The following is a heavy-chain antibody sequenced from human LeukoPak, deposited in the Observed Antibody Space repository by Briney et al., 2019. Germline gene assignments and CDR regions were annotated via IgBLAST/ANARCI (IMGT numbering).Heavy chain of an antibody. CDR1: GYTFPSFG. Sequence: VASVKVSCKASGYTFPSFGISWVRQAPGQGPEWMGWINPHSGDTNYAQKFQGRVIMTRDTSISTAYMELSSLRSDDTAMYYCASGLSSLFSFGAALDYYMDVWGEGTPVTVSS. V-gene: IGHV1-2*02. J-gene: IGHJ6*03. D-gene: IGHD5-18*01. CDR3: ASGLSSLFSFGAALDYYMDV. CDR2: INPHSGDT.